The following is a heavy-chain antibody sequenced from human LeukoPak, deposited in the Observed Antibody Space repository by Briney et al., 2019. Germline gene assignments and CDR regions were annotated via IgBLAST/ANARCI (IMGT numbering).Heavy chain of an antibody. CDR3: AKDGYYDSSGY. J-gene: IGHJ4*02. D-gene: IGHD3-22*01. CDR2: IRSKANSYAT. V-gene: IGHV3-73*01. CDR1: GFTFSGSA. Sequence: GGSLRLSCAASGFTFSGSAMHWVRQASGKGLEWVGRIRSKANSYATAYAASVKGRFTISRDDSKNTAYLQMNSLRAEDTAVYYCAKDGYYDSSGYWGQGTLVTVSS.